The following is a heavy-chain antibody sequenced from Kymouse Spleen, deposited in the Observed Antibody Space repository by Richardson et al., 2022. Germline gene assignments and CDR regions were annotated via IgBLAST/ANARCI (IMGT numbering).Heavy chain of an antibody. V-gene: IGHV4-34*01. J-gene: IGHJ4*02. D-gene: IGHD6-6*01. Sequence: QVQLQQWGAGLLKPSETLSLTCAVYGGSFSGYYWSWIRQPPGKGLEWIGEINHSGSTNYNPSLKSRVTISVDTSKNQFSLKLSSVTAADTAVYYCARSIAARQYYFDYWGQGTLVTVSS. CDR3: ARSIAARQYYFDY. CDR1: GGSFSGYY. CDR2: INHSGST.